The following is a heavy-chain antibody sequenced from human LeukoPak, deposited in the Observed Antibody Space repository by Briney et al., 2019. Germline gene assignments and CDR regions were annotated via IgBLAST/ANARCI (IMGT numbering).Heavy chain of an antibody. CDR3: AKGHAGYCSSTSCYGSFDY. Sequence: PGGSLRLSCAASGFTFSSYAMSWVRQAPGKGLEWVSAISGSGGSTYYADSVKGRFTISRDNSKNTLYLQMNSLRAEDTAVYYCAKGHAGYCSSTSCYGSFDYWGQGTLVTVSS. CDR2: ISGSGGST. V-gene: IGHV3-23*01. J-gene: IGHJ4*02. D-gene: IGHD2-2*01. CDR1: GFTFSSYA.